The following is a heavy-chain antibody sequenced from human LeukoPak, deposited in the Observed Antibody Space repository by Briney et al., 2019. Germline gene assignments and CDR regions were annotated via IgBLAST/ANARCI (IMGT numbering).Heavy chain of an antibody. CDR3: AKDRALWRLQYFFDY. CDR2: IWYDGSNK. CDR1: GFTFSSYG. V-gene: IGHV3-33*06. Sequence: GRSLRLSCAASGFTFSSYGMHWVRQAPGKGLEWVAVIWYDGSNKYYADSVKGRFTISRDNSKNTLYLQMNSLRAEDTAVYYCAKDRALWRLQYFFDYWGQGTLVTVSS. D-gene: IGHD6-25*01. J-gene: IGHJ4*02.